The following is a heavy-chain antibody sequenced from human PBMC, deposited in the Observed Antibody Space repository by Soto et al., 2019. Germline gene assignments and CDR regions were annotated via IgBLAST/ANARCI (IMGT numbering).Heavy chain of an antibody. V-gene: IGHV4-34*01. CDR2: INHSGST. CDR1: GGSFRGYY. CDR3: ARGLYYDYVWGCYRKFDP. Sequence: SETLSLTCAAYGGSFRGYYRSWIRQPPGKGLEWIADINHSGSTNYNPSPKSGLTISGDTSKSQFSLKLSSVTVADTAVDYWARGLYYDYVWGCYRKFDPWGQGTLVTVSS. D-gene: IGHD3-16*02. J-gene: IGHJ5*02.